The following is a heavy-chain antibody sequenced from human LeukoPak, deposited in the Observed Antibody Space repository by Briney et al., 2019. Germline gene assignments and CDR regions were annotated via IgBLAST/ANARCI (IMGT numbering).Heavy chain of an antibody. CDR2: INTDGTT. V-gene: IGHV3-74*03. CDR1: GFTFSNYW. D-gene: IGHD1-26*01. Sequence: GGSLRLSCAASGFTFSNYWMHWVRQTLGKGLVWVSRINTDGTTTYADPVKGRFTISRDNAKNTLYLQMDSLRADDTAVYYCARGAGIVGSTTPFDYWGQGALVTVSS. CDR3: ARGAGIVGSTTPFDY. J-gene: IGHJ4*02.